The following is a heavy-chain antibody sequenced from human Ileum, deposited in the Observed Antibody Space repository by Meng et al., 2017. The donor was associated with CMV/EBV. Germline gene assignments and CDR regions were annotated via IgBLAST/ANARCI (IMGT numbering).Heavy chain of an antibody. CDR2: IYYSGST. CDR3: ASTLYDILTGYLLDV. V-gene: IGHV4-61*01. D-gene: IGHD3-9*01. Sequence: GSLRLSCTVSGGSVSSGSYYWSWIRQPPGKGLEWIGYIYYSGSTNYNPSLKSRVTISVDTSKNQFSLKLSSVTAADTAVYYCASTLYDILTGYLLDVWGQGTTVTVSS. J-gene: IGHJ6*02. CDR1: GGSVSSGSYY.